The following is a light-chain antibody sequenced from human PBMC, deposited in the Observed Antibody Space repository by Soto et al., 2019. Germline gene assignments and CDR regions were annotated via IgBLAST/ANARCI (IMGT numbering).Light chain of an antibody. CDR3: AAWDDGLNGVL. CDR2: NNN. CDR1: SSNIGSNT. Sequence: QSVLTQPPSASGTPGQRVTISCSGSSSNIGSNTVNWYHQLPGTAPKLIISNNNQRPSGVPDRFSGSKSGTSASLAISGLQSEDEADYYCAAWDDGLNGVLCGGGTKVTVL. J-gene: IGLJ3*02. V-gene: IGLV1-44*01.